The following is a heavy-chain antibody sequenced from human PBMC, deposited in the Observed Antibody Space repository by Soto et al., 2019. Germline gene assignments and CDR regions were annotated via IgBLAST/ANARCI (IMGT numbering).Heavy chain of an antibody. V-gene: IGHV4-59*01. J-gene: IGHJ4*02. CDR2: IYYSGNT. Sequence: SETLSLTCTVSGGSISSYYWTWIRQPPGKGLEWIGYIYYSGNTDYDPSLKSRVTISVDTSKNQFSLKLNSVTAADTAVYYCARGGYFDSSNYLAYWGLGTLVTVSS. CDR3: ARGGYFDSSNYLAY. D-gene: IGHD3-22*01. CDR1: GGSISSYY.